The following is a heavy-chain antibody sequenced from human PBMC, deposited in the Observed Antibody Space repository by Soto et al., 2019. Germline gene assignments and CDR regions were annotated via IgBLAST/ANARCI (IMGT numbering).Heavy chain of an antibody. CDR1: GGSFSGYY. CDR2: INHSGST. CDR3: ARFAYGSSWDYYYYYGMDV. Sequence: QVQLQQWGAGLLKPSETLSLTCAVYGGSFSGYYWSWIRQPPGKGLEGIGEINHSGSTNYNPSLKSRVTISVGTSKNQFSLKLSSVTAADTAVYYCARFAYGSSWDYYYYYGMDVWGQGTTVTVSS. J-gene: IGHJ6*02. D-gene: IGHD6-13*01. V-gene: IGHV4-34*01.